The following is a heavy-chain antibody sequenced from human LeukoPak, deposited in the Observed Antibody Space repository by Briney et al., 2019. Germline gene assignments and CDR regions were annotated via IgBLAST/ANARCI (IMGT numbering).Heavy chain of an antibody. CDR1: GFTFNTYA. J-gene: IGHJ4*02. CDR2: INYSGGST. V-gene: IGHV3-23*01. Sequence: GGSLRLSCAASGFTFNTYAMSWVRQAPGKGLEWVSGINYSGGSTYYADSVKGRFIFSRDNSKSTLYLQMNSLSVEDAAVYCVAKGQANWGQGNLVT. CDR3: AKGQAN.